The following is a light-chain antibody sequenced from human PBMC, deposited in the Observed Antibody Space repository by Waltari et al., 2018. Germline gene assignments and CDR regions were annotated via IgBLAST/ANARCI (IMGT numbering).Light chain of an antibody. Sequence: SFELTQPLSVSVALGQTARVTCGGNNIGSRNVHWYHQQPGQAPVLIIYRYHNRLSGVAERFSGSNSGNTATLTISRAQAGDEGDYYCQVWDRSTVGIFGGGTKLPVL. CDR2: RYH. V-gene: IGLV3-9*01. J-gene: IGLJ2*01. CDR1: NIGSRN. CDR3: QVWDRSTVGI.